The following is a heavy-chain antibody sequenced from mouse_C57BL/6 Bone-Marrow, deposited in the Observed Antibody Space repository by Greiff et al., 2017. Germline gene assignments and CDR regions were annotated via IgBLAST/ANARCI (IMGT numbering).Heavy chain of an antibody. CDR1: GYTFTGYW. CDR2: INPRNGGT. CDR3: ARRSDGYYLSDAMDN. V-gene: IGHV1-53*01. J-gene: IGHJ4*01. Sequence: QVQLQQPGAELVKPGASVKLSCKASGYTFTGYWMHWVKQRPGQGLEWIGNINPRNGGTNYNEKFKSKATLTVDKSSSAAYMQLSSLTSEDAAVSYCARRSDGYYLSDAMDNWGQGTSVTVTS. D-gene: IGHD2-3*01.